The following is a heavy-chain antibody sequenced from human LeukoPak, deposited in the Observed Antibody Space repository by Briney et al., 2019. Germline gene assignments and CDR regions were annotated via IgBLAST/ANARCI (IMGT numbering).Heavy chain of an antibody. V-gene: IGHV3-30*04. J-gene: IGHJ4*02. CDR2: IGDEGIHK. Sequence: GGSLRLSCTTSGFIFSRHSMHWVRQAPGKGVEGVAVIGDEGIHKYYADSVKGRFTISRDDSKNILYLQMDGLRAEDTGVYYCARDMIMGGPPDYLDYWGQGTLVTVSS. D-gene: IGHD3-22*01. CDR3: ARDMIMGGPPDYLDY. CDR1: GFIFSRHS.